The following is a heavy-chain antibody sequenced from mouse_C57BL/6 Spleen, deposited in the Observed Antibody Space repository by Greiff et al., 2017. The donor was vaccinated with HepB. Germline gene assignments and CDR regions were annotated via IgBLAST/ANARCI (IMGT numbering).Heavy chain of an antibody. V-gene: IGHV14-4*01. J-gene: IGHJ2*01. CDR2: IDPENGDT. Sequence: VQLKESGAELVRPGASVKLSCTASGFNIKDDYMHWVKQRPEQGLEWIGWIDPENGDTEYASKFQGKATITADTSSNTAYLQLSSLTSEDTAVYYCTPSGSPFDYWGQGTTLTVSS. D-gene: IGHD1-1*01. CDR1: GFNIKDDY. CDR3: TPSGSPFDY.